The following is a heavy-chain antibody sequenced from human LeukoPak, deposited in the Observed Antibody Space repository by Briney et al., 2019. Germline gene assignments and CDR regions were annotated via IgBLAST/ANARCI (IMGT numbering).Heavy chain of an antibody. Sequence: GGSLRLSCAASGFTFSDYYMSWIRQAPGKGLGSISYISGSGSDTNYADSVRGRFTISRDNAKNSLYLQMNSLTADDTAVYYCAITARIPEAWGQGTLVTVSS. CDR1: GFTFSDYY. CDR2: ISGSGSDT. V-gene: IGHV3-11*03. CDR3: AITARIPEA. J-gene: IGHJ4*02. D-gene: IGHD1-14*01.